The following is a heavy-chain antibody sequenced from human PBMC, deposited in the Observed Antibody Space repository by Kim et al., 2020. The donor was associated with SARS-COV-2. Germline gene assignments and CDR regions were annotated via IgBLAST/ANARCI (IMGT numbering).Heavy chain of an antibody. J-gene: IGHJ6*02. CDR2: INSDGSST. CDR1: GFTFSSYW. D-gene: IGHD3-16*01. Sequence: GGSLRLSCAASGFTFSSYWMHWVRQAPGKGLVWVSRINSDGSSTSYADSVKGRFTISRDNAKNTLYLQMNSLRAEDTAVYYCASWGGHYVGFYYYGMDVWGQGTTVTVSS. CDR3: ASWGGHYVGFYYYGMDV. V-gene: IGHV3-74*01.